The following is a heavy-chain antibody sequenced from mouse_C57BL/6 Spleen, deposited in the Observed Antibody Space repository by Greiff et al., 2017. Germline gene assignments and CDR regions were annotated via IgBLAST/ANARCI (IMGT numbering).Heavy chain of an antibody. CDR2: IHPNRGST. Sequence: QVQLQQPGAELVKPGASVKLSCKASGYTFTSYWMHWVKQRPGQGLEWIGMIHPNRGSTNYNEKFKSKATLTVDKSSSTAYMQLSSLTSEDSAVYYGARSTTVVATDYAMDYWGQGTSVTVSS. CDR3: ARSTTVVATDYAMDY. D-gene: IGHD1-1*01. CDR1: GYTFTSYW. V-gene: IGHV1-64*01. J-gene: IGHJ4*01.